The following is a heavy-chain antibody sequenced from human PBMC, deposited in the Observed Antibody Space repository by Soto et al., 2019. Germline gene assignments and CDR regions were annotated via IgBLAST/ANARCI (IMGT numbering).Heavy chain of an antibody. Sequence: GGSLRLSCAASGFTFSAYSLSWVRQAPGQGLEWVSSISSSSSYIYYADSVKGRFTISRDNAKKSLYLQMNSLSAEDTALYYCARQIQDYGGDPYYSYYYMDVWGTGTTVTVSS. CDR1: GFTFSAYS. V-gene: IGHV3-21*01. J-gene: IGHJ6*03. CDR3: ARQIQDYGGDPYYSYYYMDV. CDR2: ISSSSSYI. D-gene: IGHD4-17*01.